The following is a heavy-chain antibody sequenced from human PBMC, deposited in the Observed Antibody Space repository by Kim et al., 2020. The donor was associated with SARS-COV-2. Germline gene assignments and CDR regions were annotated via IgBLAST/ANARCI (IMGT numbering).Heavy chain of an antibody. D-gene: IGHD2-15*01. CDR1: GFTFSSYA. J-gene: IGHJ4*01. V-gene: IGHV3-30*04. CDR3: ARDGGYCSGGSCYYYFD. CDR2: ISYDGSNK. Sequence: GGSLRLSCAASGFTFSSYAMHWVRQAPGKGLEWVAVISYDGSNKYYADSVKGRFTISRDNSKNTLYLQMNSLRAEDTAVYYCARDGGYCSGGSCYYYFD.